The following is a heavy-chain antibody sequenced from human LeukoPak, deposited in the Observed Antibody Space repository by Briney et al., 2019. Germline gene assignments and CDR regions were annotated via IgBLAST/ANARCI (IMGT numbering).Heavy chain of an antibody. V-gene: IGHV3-23*01. CDR3: AKDRRAGSYDY. CDR1: GFTFTTYW. Sequence: GGSLRLSCAASGFTFTTYWMSWVRQAPGKGLEWVSAISGSGGNTYYADSVKGRFTISRDNSKNTLYLQMNSLRAEDTAVYYCAKDRRAGSYDYWGQGTLVTVSS. CDR2: ISGSGGNT. J-gene: IGHJ4*02. D-gene: IGHD3-10*01.